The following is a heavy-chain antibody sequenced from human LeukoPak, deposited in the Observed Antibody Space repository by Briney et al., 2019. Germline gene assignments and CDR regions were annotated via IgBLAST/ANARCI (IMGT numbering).Heavy chain of an antibody. CDR3: ARAKSSVAAAGTGFDP. CDR1: GFTFSSYS. D-gene: IGHD6-13*01. CDR2: ISSSSSYI. J-gene: IGHJ5*02. Sequence: GGSLRLSCAASGFTFSSYSMNWVRLAPGKGLEWVSSISSSSSYIYYADSVKGRFTISRDNAKNSLYLQMNSLRAEDTAVYYCARAKSSVAAAGTGFDPWGQGTLVTVPS. V-gene: IGHV3-21*01.